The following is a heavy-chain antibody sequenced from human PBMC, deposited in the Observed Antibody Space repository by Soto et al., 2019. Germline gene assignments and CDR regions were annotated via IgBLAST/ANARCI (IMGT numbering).Heavy chain of an antibody. J-gene: IGHJ4*02. D-gene: IGHD6-13*01. CDR3: ARPWSSSWYEGADY. CDR1: GFSFRTYW. Sequence: GGSLRLSCAASGFSFRTYWMSWVRQAPGKGLEWVANINQDESEKYYVDSVKGRFTISRDNAKNTLYLQMNSLRAEDTAVYYCARPWSSSWYEGADYWGQGTLVTVSS. V-gene: IGHV3-7*01. CDR2: INQDESEK.